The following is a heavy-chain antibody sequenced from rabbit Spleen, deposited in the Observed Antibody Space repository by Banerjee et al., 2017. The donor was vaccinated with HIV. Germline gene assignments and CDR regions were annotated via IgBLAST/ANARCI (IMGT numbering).Heavy chain of an antibody. CDR3: ARDGYSRGWGIILYYFNL. Sequence: QEQLVESRGGLVKPGGSLKLSCTASRFPFSDKAVMCWVRQAPGKGLQWIACINAVTGKAVYATWAIGRFTFSKTSSTTVTLQMTSLTAADTAAYFCARDGYSRGWGIILYYFNLWGPGTLVTVS. D-gene: IGHD4-1*01. CDR2: INAVTGKA. CDR1: RFPFSDKAV. J-gene: IGHJ4*01. V-gene: IGHV1S45*01.